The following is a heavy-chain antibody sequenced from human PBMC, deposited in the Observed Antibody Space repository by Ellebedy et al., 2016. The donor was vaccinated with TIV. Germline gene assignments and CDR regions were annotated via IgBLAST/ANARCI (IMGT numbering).Heavy chain of an antibody. CDR1: GGSFSNFY. J-gene: IGHJ4*02. D-gene: IGHD3-10*01. CDR2: ISQSGST. V-gene: IGHV4-34*01. CDR3: ARHIRLNPSGSYVEDY. Sequence: SETLSLXXAVYGGSFSNFYWSWIRQPPGKGLEWIGEISQSGSTNYNPSLKSRVTISVDTSKNQFSLKVNSVTAADTAVYYCARHIRLNPSGSYVEDYWGQGILVTVSS.